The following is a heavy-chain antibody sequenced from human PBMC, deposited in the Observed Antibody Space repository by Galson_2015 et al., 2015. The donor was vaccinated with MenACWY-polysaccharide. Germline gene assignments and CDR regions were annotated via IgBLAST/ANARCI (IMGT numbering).Heavy chain of an antibody. V-gene: IGHV3-23*01. CDR2: INIGGEST. D-gene: IGHD6-19*01. CDR1: GFTFTSYA. J-gene: IGHJ5*02. Sequence: SLRLFCAASGFTFTSYAMNWVPQAPGTGLEWVSGINIGGESTSYADSVKGRFTISRDNSKTSLYLQLNSQRGDDSAVYYCAIRSFVNGWPSWGQGALVTVSS. CDR3: AIRSFVNGWPS.